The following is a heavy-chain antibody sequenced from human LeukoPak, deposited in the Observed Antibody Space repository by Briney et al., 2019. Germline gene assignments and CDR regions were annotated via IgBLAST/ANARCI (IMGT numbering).Heavy chain of an antibody. CDR3: ARAAWFGNLAPGY. J-gene: IGHJ4*02. V-gene: IGHV4-31*03. Sequence: SETLSLTCTVSGGSISSDGYYWSWIRQHPGKGLEWIGYIYYTGTTYYNPSLKSRITISVDTSRNQFSLKLSSVTAADTAVYYCARAAWFGNLAPGYWGQGTLVTVSS. CDR2: IYYTGTT. D-gene: IGHD3-10*01. CDR1: GGSISSDGYY.